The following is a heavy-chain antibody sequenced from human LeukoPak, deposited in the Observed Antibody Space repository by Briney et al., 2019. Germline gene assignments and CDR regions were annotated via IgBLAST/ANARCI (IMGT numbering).Heavy chain of an antibody. V-gene: IGHV3-7*01. CDR2: IKQDGSEK. J-gene: IGHJ4*02. CDR1: GFTFSSYW. D-gene: IGHD5-24*01. Sequence: SGGSLRLSCAASGFTFSSYWMSWVRQAPGKGLEWVANIKQDGSEKYYVDSVKGRFTISRDNAKSSLYLQMNSLRAEDTAVYYCARDTRPVEMATVDYWGPGTLVTVSS. CDR3: ARDTRPVEMATVDY.